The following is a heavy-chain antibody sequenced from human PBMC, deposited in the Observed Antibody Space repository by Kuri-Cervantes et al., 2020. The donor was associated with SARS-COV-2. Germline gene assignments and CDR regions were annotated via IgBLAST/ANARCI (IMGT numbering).Heavy chain of an antibody. D-gene: IGHD6-6*01. CDR2: ISAYNGNT. CDR3: ARFQSSRGKPYYYYGMDV. CDR1: GYTFTSYG. Sequence: ASVKVSCKASGYTFTSYGISWVRQAPGQGLEWMGWISAYNGNTNYAQKLQGRVTMTTDTSTSTAYMELRSLRSDDTAVYYCARFQSSRGKPYYYYGMDVWGQGTTVTVSS. J-gene: IGHJ6*02. V-gene: IGHV1-18*01.